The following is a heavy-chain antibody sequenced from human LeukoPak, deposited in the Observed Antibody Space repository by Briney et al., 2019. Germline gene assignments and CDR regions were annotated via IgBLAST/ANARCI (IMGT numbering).Heavy chain of an antibody. D-gene: IGHD3-10*01. Sequence: QPGGSLRLSCAASGFIFTDYGMHWVRQAPGKGLEWLTFIRSDASKKYYADSVKGRFAISRDNSKNTLYLQMNSLSAEDTAVYYCARDQGAYYYGSVLDYWGQGTLVTVFS. CDR1: GFIFTDYG. V-gene: IGHV3-30*02. J-gene: IGHJ4*02. CDR2: IRSDASKK. CDR3: ARDQGAYYYGSVLDY.